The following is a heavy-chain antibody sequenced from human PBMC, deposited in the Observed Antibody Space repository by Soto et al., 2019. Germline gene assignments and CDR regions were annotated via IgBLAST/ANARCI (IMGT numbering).Heavy chain of an antibody. J-gene: IGHJ6*02. CDR1: GGTFSSYA. Sequence: QVQLVQSGAEVKKPGSSVKVSCKASGGTFSSYAISWVRQAPGQGLEWMGGIIPIFGTANYAQKFQGRVTLPAADATSTAYMELSSMRSEDTAVYYGARSDGSGRTYYYYGMDVWGQGTTVTVSS. CDR3: ARSDGSGRTYYYYGMDV. CDR2: IIPIFGTA. V-gene: IGHV1-69*12. D-gene: IGHD3-10*01.